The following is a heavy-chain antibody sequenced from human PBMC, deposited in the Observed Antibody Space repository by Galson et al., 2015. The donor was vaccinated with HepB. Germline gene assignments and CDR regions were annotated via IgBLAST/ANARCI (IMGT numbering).Heavy chain of an antibody. J-gene: IGHJ5*02. D-gene: IGHD2-15*01. Sequence: PALVKPTQTLTLTCTFSGFSLSTSGVGVGWIRQPPGKALEWLALIYWDDDKRYSPSLKSRLTVTKDTSKNQVVLTMTNMDPVDTATYYCAHAPGRRYCSGGSCYYNWFDPWGQGTLVTVSS. V-gene: IGHV2-5*02. CDR2: IYWDDDK. CDR3: AHAPGRRYCSGGSCYYNWFDP. CDR1: GFSLSTSGVG.